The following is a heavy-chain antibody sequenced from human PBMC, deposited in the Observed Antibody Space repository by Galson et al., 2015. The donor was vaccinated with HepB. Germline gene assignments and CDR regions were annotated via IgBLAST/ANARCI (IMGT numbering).Heavy chain of an antibody. V-gene: IGHV3-30-3*01. CDR2: ISYDGSNK. Sequence: SLRLSCAASGFTFSTYAMHWVRQAPGKGLEWVALISYDGSNKYYADSVKGRFTISRDNSKNALYLQMNSLRSEDTAVYYCARPRINMIVEVIDAFDMWGQGTMVTVSS. CDR3: ARPRINMIVEVIDAFDM. D-gene: IGHD3-22*01. J-gene: IGHJ3*02. CDR1: GFTFSTYA.